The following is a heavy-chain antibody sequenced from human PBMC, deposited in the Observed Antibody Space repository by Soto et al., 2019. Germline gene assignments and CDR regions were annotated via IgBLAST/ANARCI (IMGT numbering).Heavy chain of an antibody. Sequence: QVQLVQSGDEVKEPGASVKVSCKASGYTFNSYGFSWVRQAPGQGLEWMGWISPYNGNTDYAEKFQGRITMTTDTSTNTAYMELRSLRSDDTAVYYCERDQRVWVTAIRDFDLWGRGTLVTVSS. CDR2: ISPYNGNT. J-gene: IGHJ2*01. CDR3: ERDQRVWVTAIRDFDL. V-gene: IGHV1-18*01. CDR1: GYTFNSYG. D-gene: IGHD2-21*02.